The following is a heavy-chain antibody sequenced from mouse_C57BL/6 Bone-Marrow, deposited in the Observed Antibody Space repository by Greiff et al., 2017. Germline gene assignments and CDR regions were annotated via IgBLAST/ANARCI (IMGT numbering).Heavy chain of an antibody. CDR3: TSAYYRTWFAY. Sequence: QVQLKQSGAELVRPGASVTLSCKASGYTFTDCEMHWVKQTPVHGLEWIGAIDPETGGTAYNQKFKGKAILTADKSSSTAYMELRSLTSEDSAVYYCTSAYYRTWFAYWGQGTLVTVSA. CDR1: GYTFTDCE. J-gene: IGHJ3*01. CDR2: IDPETGGT. V-gene: IGHV1-15*01. D-gene: IGHD2-12*01.